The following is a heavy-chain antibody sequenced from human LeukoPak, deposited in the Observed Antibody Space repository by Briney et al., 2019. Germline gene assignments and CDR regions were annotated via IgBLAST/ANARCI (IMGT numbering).Heavy chain of an antibody. J-gene: IGHJ5*02. CDR3: ARDLLRNWFDP. V-gene: IGHV4-59*01. Sequence: SETLSLTCTVSGGSISSYYWSWIRQPPGKGLEWIGYIYYSGSTNYNPSLKSRVTISVDTSKNQFSLKLSSVTAAATAVYYCARDLLRNWFDPWGQGTLVTVSS. CDR2: IYYSGST. D-gene: IGHD3-3*01. CDR1: GGSISSYY.